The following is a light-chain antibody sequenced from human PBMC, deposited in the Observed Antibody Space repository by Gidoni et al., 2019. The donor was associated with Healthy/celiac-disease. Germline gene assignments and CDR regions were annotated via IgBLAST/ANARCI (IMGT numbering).Light chain of an antibody. CDR3: QVWDSSSDHPYV. J-gene: IGLJ1*01. CDR1: NIGSKS. V-gene: IGLV3-21*02. CDR2: DDS. Sequence: SYVLTQPPSVSVAPGQTARITCGGNNIGSKSVHWYQQQPGQAPVLVVYDDSDRPSGIPERFSGSNSGNTATLTISRVAAGDEADYYCQVWDSSSDHPYVFGTGTKVTVL.